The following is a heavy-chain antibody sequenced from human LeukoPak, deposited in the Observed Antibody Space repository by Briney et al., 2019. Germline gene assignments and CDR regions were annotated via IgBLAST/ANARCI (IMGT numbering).Heavy chain of an antibody. D-gene: IGHD6-13*01. J-gene: IGHJ4*02. CDR3: ARDKGAGTEERSDY. V-gene: IGHV3-74*01. Sequence: GGSLRLSCAVSGFTFSSSWMHWVRQAPGRGLVWVSRISSDGSDIFYADSVKGRFTISRDNSKNMLYLQMNSLRAEDTAVYYCARDKGAGTEERSDYWGQGTLVTVSS. CDR1: GFTFSSSW. CDR2: ISSDGSDI.